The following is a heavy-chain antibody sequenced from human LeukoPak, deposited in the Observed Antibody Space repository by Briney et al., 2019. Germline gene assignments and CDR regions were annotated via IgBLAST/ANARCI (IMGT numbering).Heavy chain of an antibody. CDR1: GFTFSSYS. J-gene: IGHJ4*02. Sequence: GGSLRLSCAASGFTFSSYSMNWVRQAPGKGLEWVSSISSSSSYIYYADSVKGRFTISRDNAKNSLYLQMNSLRAEDTAVYYCARAERGTYSGSPRDFDYWGQGTLVTVSS. D-gene: IGHD1-26*01. V-gene: IGHV3-21*01. CDR3: ARAERGTYSGSPRDFDY. CDR2: ISSSSSYI.